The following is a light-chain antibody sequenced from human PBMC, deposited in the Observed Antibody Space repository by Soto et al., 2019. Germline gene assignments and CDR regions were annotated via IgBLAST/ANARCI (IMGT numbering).Light chain of an antibody. V-gene: IGKV3-20*01. CDR3: LQYATYPWT. CDR1: QSVSSY. J-gene: IGKJ1*01. CDR2: DAS. Sequence: DIVLTQSPATLSVSPGDRATLSCRASQSVSSYLAWHQQKPGQAPRLLMYDASTRATGIPERFSGSGSGTDFTLTISRLEPEDSAVYYCLQYATYPWTFGQGTKVDIK.